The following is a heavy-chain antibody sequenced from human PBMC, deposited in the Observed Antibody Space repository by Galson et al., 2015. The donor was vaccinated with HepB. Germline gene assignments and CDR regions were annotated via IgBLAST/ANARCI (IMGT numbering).Heavy chain of an antibody. V-gene: IGHV3-23*01. Sequence: SLRLSCAASGFTFSSYAMSWVRQAPGKGLEWVSAISGSGGSTYYADSVKGRFTISRDNSKNTLYLQMNSLRAEDTAVYYCAKVEDIVVVDQRCFDYWGQGTLVTASS. CDR2: ISGSGGST. CDR1: GFTFSSYA. J-gene: IGHJ4*02. CDR3: AKVEDIVVVDQRCFDY. D-gene: IGHD2-2*01.